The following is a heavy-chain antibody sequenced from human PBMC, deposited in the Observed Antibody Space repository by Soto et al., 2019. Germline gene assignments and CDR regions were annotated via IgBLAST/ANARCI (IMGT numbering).Heavy chain of an antibody. CDR3: AREPRYCRGGSCSITGDAYDI. CDR2: ISNRGDT. CDR1: GFIVSDTY. Sequence: GGSLRLSCTASGFIVSDTYVNLVRQAPGKGLEWVSVISNRGDTHYADSVRGRFSLSRDISDNTLHLQMNNLRVEDTAVYYCAREPRYCRGGSCSITGDAYDIWGQGTMVTGSS. D-gene: IGHD2-15*01. V-gene: IGHV3-66*01. J-gene: IGHJ3*02.